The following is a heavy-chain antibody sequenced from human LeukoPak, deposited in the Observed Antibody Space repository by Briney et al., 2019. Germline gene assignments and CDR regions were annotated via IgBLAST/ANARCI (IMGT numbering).Heavy chain of an antibody. D-gene: IGHD6-13*01. CDR3: AHRSSSSSWFEGGYYFDY. V-gene: IGHV2-5*01. Sequence: SGPTLVKPTQILTLTCTFSGFSLRTSGVGVGWIRQPPGKALEWLALIYWNDDKRYSPSLKSRLTITKDTSKNQVVLTMTNMDPVDTATYYCAHRSSSSSWFEGGYYFDYWGQGTLVTVSS. CDR2: IYWNDDK. CDR1: GFSLRTSGVG. J-gene: IGHJ4*02.